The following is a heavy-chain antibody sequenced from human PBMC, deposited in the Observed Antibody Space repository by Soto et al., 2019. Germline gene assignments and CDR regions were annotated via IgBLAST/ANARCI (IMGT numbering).Heavy chain of an antibody. CDR3: ARAYYDILQPGYYYYGMDV. J-gene: IGHJ6*02. Sequence: GGSLRLSCAASGFTFSSYGMHWVRQAPGKGLEWVAVIWYDGSNKYYADSVKGRFTISRDNSKNTLYLQMNSLRAEDTAVYYCARAYYDILQPGYYYYGMDVWGQGTTVTVSS. D-gene: IGHD3-9*01. CDR1: GFTFSSYG. CDR2: IWYDGSNK. V-gene: IGHV3-33*01.